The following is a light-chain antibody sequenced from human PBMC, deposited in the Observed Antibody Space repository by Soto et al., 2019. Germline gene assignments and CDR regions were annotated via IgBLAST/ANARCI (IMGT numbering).Light chain of an antibody. CDR3: QHYKDYSWT. J-gene: IGKJ1*01. Sequence: DIHMTQSPSTLSGSVGDRVTITCRASQSISLWLAWYQQKPGKAPNLLIYKTSSLETGVPSRFSGSGSGTEFTLTISSLQPDDFATYYCQHYKDYSWTFGQGTKVEVK. CDR2: KTS. V-gene: IGKV1-5*03. CDR1: QSISLW.